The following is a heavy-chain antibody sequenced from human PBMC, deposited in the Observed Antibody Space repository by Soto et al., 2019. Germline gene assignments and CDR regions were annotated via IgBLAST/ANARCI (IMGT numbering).Heavy chain of an antibody. V-gene: IGHV6-1*01. D-gene: IGHD5-12*01. J-gene: IGHJ5*02. CDR2: TYFRSKWYN. CDR1: GDSVSSNTAS. Sequence: PSQTLSLTCAISGDSVSSNTASWNWIRQSPSRGLEWLGRTYFRSKWYNDYAVSVKSRIIINPDTSNNKFSLQLNSVTPEATAVYFCAKGDNLGPKTGYAFDPWGQGIMVTVSS. CDR3: AKGDNLGPKTGYAFDP.